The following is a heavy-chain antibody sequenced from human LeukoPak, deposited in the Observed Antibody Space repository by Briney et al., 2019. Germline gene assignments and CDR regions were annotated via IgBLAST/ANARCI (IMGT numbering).Heavy chain of an antibody. CDR1: GGSISSGGYS. D-gene: IGHD3-16*01. J-gene: IGHJ4*02. V-gene: IGHV4-30-2*01. CDR2: IYHSGST. CDR3: ARRNHLRYYFDY. Sequence: SETLSLTCAVSGGSISSGGYSWRWIRQPPGKGLEWIGYIYHSGSTYYNPSLKSRVTISVDRSKNQFSLKLSSVTAADTAVYYCARRNHLRYYFDYWGQGTLVTVSS.